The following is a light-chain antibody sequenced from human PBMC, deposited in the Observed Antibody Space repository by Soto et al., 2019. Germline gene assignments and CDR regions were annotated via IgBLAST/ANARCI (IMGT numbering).Light chain of an antibody. J-gene: IGKJ1*01. V-gene: IGKV1-12*01. CDR2: AAS. CDR1: QDINSW. Sequence: DIQMPQSPSSVSASVEAKSTIIARASQDINSWLAWYQRKPGKAPKLLMYAASTLQSGVPSRFSGSGSGTDFTLTINSLQPEDFATYYCQQAHTLPWTFGQGTKVDIK. CDR3: QQAHTLPWT.